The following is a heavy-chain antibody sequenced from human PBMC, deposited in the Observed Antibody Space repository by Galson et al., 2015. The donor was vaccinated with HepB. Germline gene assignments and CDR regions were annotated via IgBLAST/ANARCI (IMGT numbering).Heavy chain of an antibody. V-gene: IGHV4-59*01. CDR2: IYYSGST. CDR1: GGSISSYY. CDR3: ARWATTHDY. Sequence: SETLSLTCTVSGGSISSYYWSWIRQPPGKGLEWIGYIYYSGSTNYNPSLKSRVTISVDTSKNQFSLKLSSVTAADTAVYYCARWATTHDYWGQGTLVTVSS. D-gene: IGHD5-12*01. J-gene: IGHJ4*02.